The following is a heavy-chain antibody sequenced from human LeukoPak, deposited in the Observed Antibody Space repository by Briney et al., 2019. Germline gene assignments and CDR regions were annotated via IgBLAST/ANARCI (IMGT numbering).Heavy chain of an antibody. CDR1: GFTFSSYA. V-gene: IGHV3-23*01. CDR2: ISGSGGST. J-gene: IGHJ6*02. CDR3: AKRGHYYGSGSYPYYYGMDV. Sequence: PGGSLRLSCAASGFTFSSYAMSWVRQAPGKGLEWVSAISGSGGSTYYADSVKGRFTISRDNSKNTLYLQMNSLRAEDTAVYYCAKRGHYYGSGSYPYYYGMDVWGQGTTVTVSS. D-gene: IGHD3-10*01.